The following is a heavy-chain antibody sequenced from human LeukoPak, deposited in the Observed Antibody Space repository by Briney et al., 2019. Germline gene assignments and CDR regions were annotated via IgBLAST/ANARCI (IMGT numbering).Heavy chain of an antibody. Sequence: PSETLSLTCAVXGGSFSGYYWSWIRQPPGKGLEWIGEINHSGSTNYNPSLKSRVTISVDTSKNQFSLKLRSVTAADTAVYYCASTRGYGSGSSNWGQGTLVTVSS. CDR2: INHSGST. CDR1: GGSFSGYY. J-gene: IGHJ4*02. V-gene: IGHV4-34*01. CDR3: ASTRGYGSGSSN. D-gene: IGHD3-10*01.